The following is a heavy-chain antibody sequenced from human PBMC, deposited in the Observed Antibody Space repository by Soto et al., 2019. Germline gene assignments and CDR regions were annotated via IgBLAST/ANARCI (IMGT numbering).Heavy chain of an antibody. CDR3: THRRTGGDCYD. V-gene: IGHV2-5*02. CDR2: IYWDDDK. J-gene: IGHJ4*02. Sequence: QITLKESGPTLVKPTQTLTLTCTFSGFSLCTSGERVGWIRQAPGKALEWLALIYWDDDKRYSPSQKSRLTTSKDTSKNPVLLTMPNVDPVDTGTYYCTHRRTGGDCYDWGQGTLVTVSS. CDR1: GFSLCTSGER. D-gene: IGHD2-21*02.